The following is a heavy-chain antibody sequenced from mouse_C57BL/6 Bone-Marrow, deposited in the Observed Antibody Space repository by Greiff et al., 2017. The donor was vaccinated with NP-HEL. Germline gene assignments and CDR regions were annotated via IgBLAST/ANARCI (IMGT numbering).Heavy chain of an antibody. Sequence: VQLQQSGPELVKPGASVKMSCKASGYTFTSYWITWVKQRPGQGLEWIGDIYPGSGSTNYNEKFKSKATLTVDTSSSTAYMQLSSLTSEDSAVYYCARSGLKTPFAYWGQGTLVTVSA. CDR1: GYTFTSYW. D-gene: IGHD3-1*01. J-gene: IGHJ3*01. CDR2: IYPGSGST. CDR3: ARSGLKTPFAY. V-gene: IGHV1-55*01.